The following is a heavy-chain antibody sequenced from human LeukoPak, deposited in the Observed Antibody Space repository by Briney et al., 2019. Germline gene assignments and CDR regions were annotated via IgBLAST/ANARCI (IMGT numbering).Heavy chain of an antibody. V-gene: IGHV1-18*01. CDR1: GYNFNIYG. Sequence: GASVKVSRKASGYNFNIYGVSWVRQAPGQGLEWMGWISAYSGDTHYAQKFQGRVTMTTDISTSTAYMELRSLRSDDTAVYYCARGADCTSTSCKFDYWGQGTLVTVSS. CDR3: ARGADCTSTSCKFDY. J-gene: IGHJ4*02. CDR2: ISAYSGDT. D-gene: IGHD2-2*01.